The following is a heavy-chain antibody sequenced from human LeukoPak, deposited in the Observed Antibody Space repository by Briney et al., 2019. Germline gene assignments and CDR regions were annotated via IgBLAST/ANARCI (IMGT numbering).Heavy chain of an antibody. CDR3: ARDPSMTSYYFDY. D-gene: IGHD2/OR15-2a*01. V-gene: IGHV3-33*01. Sequence: GRSLRLSCAASGFTFSSYGMHWVRQAPGKGLEWVAVIWYDGSNQYYADSVKGRFTISRDNSKSTVYLQMNSLRAEDTAVYYCARDPSMTSYYFDYWGQGTLVTVSS. CDR2: IWYDGSNQ. J-gene: IGHJ4*02. CDR1: GFTFSSYG.